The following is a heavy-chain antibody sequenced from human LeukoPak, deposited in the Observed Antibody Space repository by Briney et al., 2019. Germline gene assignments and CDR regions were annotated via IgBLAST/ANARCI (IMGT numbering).Heavy chain of an antibody. CDR3: AKVLPLTFYYMDV. CDR2: IRFDGGDK. J-gene: IGHJ6*03. V-gene: IGHV3-30*02. D-gene: IGHD4/OR15-4a*01. CDR1: GVTFGTYG. Sequence: GGSLRLSCVASGVTFGTYGLHWVRQAPGKGLEWVAFIRFDGGDKYYADSAKGRFTVSRDNSKNTLYLQMNSLRIEDTAMYYCAKVLPLTFYYMDVWGKGTTVTVSS.